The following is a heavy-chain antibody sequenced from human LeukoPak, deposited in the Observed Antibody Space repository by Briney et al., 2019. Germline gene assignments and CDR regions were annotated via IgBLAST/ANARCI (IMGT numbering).Heavy chain of an antibody. Sequence: PGGSLRLSCAASGFPFSTYAMSWVPQAPGKGLEWVSGITASGAGTYYADSVKGRFTISRDNAKNSLYLQMNSLRAEDTAVYYCAREGYCSGGSCYVAFDIWGQGTMVTVSS. CDR3: AREGYCSGGSCYVAFDI. D-gene: IGHD2-15*01. CDR1: GFPFSTYA. CDR2: ITASGAGT. V-gene: IGHV3-23*01. J-gene: IGHJ3*02.